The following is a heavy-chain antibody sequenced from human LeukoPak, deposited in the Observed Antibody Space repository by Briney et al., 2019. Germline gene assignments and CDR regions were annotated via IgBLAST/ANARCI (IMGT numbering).Heavy chain of an antibody. CDR2: ISSSSSYI. CDR3: AREKMATTGRYYYYYMDV. V-gene: IGHV3-21*01. J-gene: IGHJ6*03. D-gene: IGHD5-24*01. CDR1: GFTFSSCS. Sequence: GGSLRLSCAASGFTFSSCSMNWVRQAPGKGLEWVSSISSSSSYIYYADSVKGRFTISRDNAKNSLYLQMDSLRAEDTAVYYCAREKMATTGRYYYYYMDVWGKGTTVTVSS.